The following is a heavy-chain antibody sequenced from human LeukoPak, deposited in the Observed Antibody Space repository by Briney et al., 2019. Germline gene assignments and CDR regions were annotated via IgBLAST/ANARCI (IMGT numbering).Heavy chain of an antibody. J-gene: IGHJ4*02. CDR2: ISASGNPM. CDR3: AKDGGSGILY. V-gene: IGHV3-48*03. D-gene: IGHD3-10*01. CDR1: GFTFSNYE. Sequence: GGSLRLSCAASGFTFSNYEMNWVRQAPGKGLEWISYISASGNPMSYADSVKGRFTISRDNAKNSLYLQMNSLRAEDTAIYYCAKDGGSGILYWGQGTLVTVSP.